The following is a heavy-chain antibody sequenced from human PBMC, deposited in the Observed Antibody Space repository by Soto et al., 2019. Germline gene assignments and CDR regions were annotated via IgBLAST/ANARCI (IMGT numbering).Heavy chain of an antibody. Sequence: ASVKVSCKASGGTFSSYTISWVRQAPGQGLEWMGRIIPILGIANYAQKFQGRVTITADKSTSTAYMELSSLRSEDTAVYYCAREYDFWNKADYYYYYMDVWGKGTTVTVSS. CDR3: AREYDFWNKADYYYYYMDV. CDR1: GGTFSSYT. D-gene: IGHD3-3*01. V-gene: IGHV1-69*04. J-gene: IGHJ6*03. CDR2: IIPILGIA.